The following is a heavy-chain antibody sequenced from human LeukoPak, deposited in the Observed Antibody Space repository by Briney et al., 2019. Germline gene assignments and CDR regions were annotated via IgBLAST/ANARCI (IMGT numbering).Heavy chain of an antibody. CDR2: IIPIFGIA. Sequence: ASVKVSCKASGGTFSSYAISWVRQAPGQGLEWMGRIIPIFGIANYAQKFQGRVTITADKSTRTAYMELSSLRSEDTAVYYCASPPGNADPEGSYYFDYWGQGTMVTVSS. CDR3: ASPPGNADPEGSYYFDY. J-gene: IGHJ4*02. V-gene: IGHV1-69*04. CDR1: GGTFSSYA. D-gene: IGHD1-14*01.